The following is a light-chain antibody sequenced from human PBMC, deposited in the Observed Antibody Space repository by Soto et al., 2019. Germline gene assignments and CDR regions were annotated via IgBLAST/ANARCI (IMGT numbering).Light chain of an antibody. Sequence: DIQMTQSPSTLSASVGDRVTITCRASQSISSWLAWYQQKPGKAPKLLIYMASSLESGVPSRFSGSGSGTEFTLTISSLQPDDFATYYCQQYSGYPLSFGGGTKVEIK. CDR2: MAS. V-gene: IGKV1-5*03. CDR1: QSISSW. J-gene: IGKJ4*01. CDR3: QQYSGYPLS.